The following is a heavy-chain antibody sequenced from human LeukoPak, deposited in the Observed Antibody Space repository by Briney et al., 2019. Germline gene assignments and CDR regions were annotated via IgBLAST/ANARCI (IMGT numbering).Heavy chain of an antibody. J-gene: IGHJ4*02. CDR2: IYSGGNT. CDR3: ARRGNWNSGSGTSYYFDY. Sequence: PGGSLRLSCAASGFTVSSNYMSWVRQAPGKGLEWVSVIYSGGNTYYADSVKGRFTISRANSKNTLYLQMNSLRAEDTAVYYCARRGNWNSGSGTSYYFDYWGQGTLVTVSS. D-gene: IGHD1-7*01. V-gene: IGHV3-66*04. CDR1: GFTVSSNY.